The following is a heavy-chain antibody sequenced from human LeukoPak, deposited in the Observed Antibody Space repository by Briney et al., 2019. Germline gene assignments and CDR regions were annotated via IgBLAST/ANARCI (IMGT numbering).Heavy chain of an antibody. J-gene: IGHJ5*02. CDR3: ARGFYSSSWYYWFDP. Sequence: KSSETLSLTCAVYGGSFSGYYWSWIRQPPGKGLEWIGEINHSGSTNYNPSLKSRVTISVDTSKNQFSLKLSSVTAADTAVYYCARGFYSSSWYYWFDPWGHGTLVTVSS. D-gene: IGHD6-13*01. CDR1: GGSFSGYY. CDR2: INHSGST. V-gene: IGHV4-34*01.